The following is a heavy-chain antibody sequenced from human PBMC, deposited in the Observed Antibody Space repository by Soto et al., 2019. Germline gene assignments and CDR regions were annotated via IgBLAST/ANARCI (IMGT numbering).Heavy chain of an antibody. V-gene: IGHV3-66*01. D-gene: IGHD4-17*01. Sequence: DVQLVESGGGLVLRGESLRLCCAASGFTVGSAYMSWVRQAPGKGLEWVAGIYSGGNTYYADSVKGRFTISRDTSKNRLYLQMNSLRAEDAAIYYCARDPWVGDIGDYWGQGTLVTVSS. CDR2: IYSGGNT. CDR1: GFTVGSAY. J-gene: IGHJ4*02. CDR3: ARDPWVGDIGDY.